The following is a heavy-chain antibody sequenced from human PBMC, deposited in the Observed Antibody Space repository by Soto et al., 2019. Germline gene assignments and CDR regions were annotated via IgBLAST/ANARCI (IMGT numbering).Heavy chain of an antibody. CDR2: IFHSGST. D-gene: IGHD2-21*01. CDR1: GGSISSPNW. V-gene: IGHV4-4*02. CDR3: LRARSGDHP. J-gene: IGHJ5*02. Sequence: SETLSLTCAVSGGSISSPNWWSWVRQPPGKGLEWIGEIFHSGSTNYNPSLKSRVTILVDKSKNQFSLILNSVTAADTAVYYCLRARSGDHPWGQGTLVSVS.